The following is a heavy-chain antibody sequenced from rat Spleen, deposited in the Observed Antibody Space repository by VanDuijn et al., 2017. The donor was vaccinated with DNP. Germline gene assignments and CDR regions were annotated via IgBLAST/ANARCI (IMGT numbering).Heavy chain of an antibody. CDR2: ILYDGGRT. CDR1: GFSFSDYA. CDR3: KVGARY. Sequence: EVQLVESGGGLVQPGNSLRLSCAASGFSFSDYAMAWVRQAPKKGLEWVATILYDGGRTYYRDSVKGRFTISRDNAKSTLYLQMNSLRSEDTATYYCKVGARYWGQGVMVTVSS. J-gene: IGHJ2*01. V-gene: IGHV5S10*01. D-gene: IGHD5-1*01.